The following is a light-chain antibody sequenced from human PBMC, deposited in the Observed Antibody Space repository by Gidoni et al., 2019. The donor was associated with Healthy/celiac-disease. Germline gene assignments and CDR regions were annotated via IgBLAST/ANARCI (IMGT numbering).Light chain of an antibody. Sequence: SYELTQPPSVSVSPRQTARITCPGEILGDKYACWYQQKPGQSPVLVIYQDSKRPSGIPERFSGSNSGNTATLTISGTQAMDEADYYCQAWDSSTVVFGGGTKLTVL. CDR3: QAWDSSTVV. V-gene: IGLV3-1*01. CDR2: QDS. J-gene: IGLJ2*01. CDR1: ILGDKY.